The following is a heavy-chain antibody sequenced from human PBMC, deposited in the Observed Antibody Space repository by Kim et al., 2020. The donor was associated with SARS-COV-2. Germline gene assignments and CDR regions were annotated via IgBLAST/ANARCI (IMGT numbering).Heavy chain of an antibody. V-gene: IGHV3-23*01. Sequence: GGSLRLSCEASGFTFSSYAMSWVRQLPGKGLEWVSVISGSGGSTNYADSVKGRFTISRDNSKNTLYLHMNSLRAEDTAVYYCAHSPAEEWLVNSWFDPWGQGTLVTVSS. J-gene: IGHJ5*02. CDR2: ISGSGGST. D-gene: IGHD3-3*01. CDR3: AHSPAEEWLVNSWFDP. CDR1: GFTFSSYA.